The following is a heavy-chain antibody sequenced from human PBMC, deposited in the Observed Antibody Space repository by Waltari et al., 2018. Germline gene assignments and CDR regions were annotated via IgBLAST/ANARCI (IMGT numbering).Heavy chain of an antibody. V-gene: IGHV3-66*01. CDR3: AGRLNSFHYFDY. D-gene: IGHD2-21*01. Sequence: EVQLVESGGGLVQPGGSLRASCTASGFTDSCNFMTWVRRAPGKGLEYVSVIYSGGDTYYADSVKDRFTVSRDSSKNTLYLQMNSLTAGDTAVYYCAGRLNSFHYFDYWGQGTLVTVSS. CDR2: IYSGGDT. CDR1: GFTDSCNF. J-gene: IGHJ4*02.